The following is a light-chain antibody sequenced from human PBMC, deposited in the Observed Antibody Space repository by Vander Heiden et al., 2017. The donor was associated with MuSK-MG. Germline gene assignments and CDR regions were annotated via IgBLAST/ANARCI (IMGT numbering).Light chain of an antibody. Sequence: SYVLPPPPSLSVAPVPPAGIPCEGNNIGSKSVHWYQQKPGQPPVLVLYDDSHRPSGIPERLSGSNSGNTATLTISRVEAGDEADYYCQVWDRSSDHWVFGVGTKVTVL. CDR3: QVWDRSSDHWV. CDR1: NIGSKS. CDR2: DDS. J-gene: IGLJ3*02. V-gene: IGLV3-21*02.